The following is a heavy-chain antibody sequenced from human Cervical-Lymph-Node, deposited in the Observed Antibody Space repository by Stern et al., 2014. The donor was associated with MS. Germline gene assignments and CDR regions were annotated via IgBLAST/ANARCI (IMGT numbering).Heavy chain of an antibody. CDR3: ARDSGRAGRKLDYYYYGLDV. J-gene: IGHJ6*02. D-gene: IGHD6-19*01. CDR2: IWYDGSNK. CDR1: GFTFSNYG. V-gene: IGHV3-33*01. Sequence: VQLVESGGGVVQTGRSLRLSCAASGFTFSNYGMHWVRQAPGKGLEWVAVIWYDGSNKYYAGSVKGRFTISRDNSKNTLYLHMNSLRAEDTAVYHCARDSGRAGRKLDYYYYGLDVWGQGTTVTVS.